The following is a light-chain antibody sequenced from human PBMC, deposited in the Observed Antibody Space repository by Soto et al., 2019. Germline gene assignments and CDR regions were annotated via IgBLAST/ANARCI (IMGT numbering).Light chain of an antibody. CDR2: GAS. J-gene: IGKJ4*01. CDR3: QQYGSSPPVT. V-gene: IGKV3-15*01. CDR1: HSVNSH. Sequence: MMMTQSPATLSVSPGERVTLSCRTSHSVNSHVAWYQQKPGQAPRLLLYGASTRATGIPVRFSGSGFGTEFTLTISSLQSEDFAVYYCQQYGSSPPVTFGGGTKVDIK.